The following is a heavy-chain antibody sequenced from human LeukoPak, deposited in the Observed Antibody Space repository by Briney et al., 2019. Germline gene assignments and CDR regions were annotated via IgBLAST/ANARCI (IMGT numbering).Heavy chain of an antibody. D-gene: IGHD5-18*01. CDR2: INPNSGGT. Sequence: PWASVKVSCKASGYTFTGYYIHWVRQAPGQGLEWMGWINPNSGGTNYAQKFQGRVTMTRDTSISTVYMELSRLRSDDTALYYCARERRPHSYGSFIGDYWGQGTLVSVSS. V-gene: IGHV1-2*02. CDR3: ARERRPHSYGSFIGDY. CDR1: GYTFTGYY. J-gene: IGHJ4*02.